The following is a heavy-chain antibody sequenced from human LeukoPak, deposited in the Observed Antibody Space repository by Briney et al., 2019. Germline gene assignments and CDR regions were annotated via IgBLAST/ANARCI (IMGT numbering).Heavy chain of an antibody. Sequence: GGSLRLSCAASGFSLISYAMHWVRQAPGKGLEWVAVISYDGSSKFYADSVKGRFTISRDNSKNTLDLQMKSLRTEDTAVYYCARVRGSSSFDYWGQGTLVTVSS. V-gene: IGHV3-30*04. CDR2: ISYDGSSK. J-gene: IGHJ4*02. CDR1: GFSLISYA. D-gene: IGHD6-13*01. CDR3: ARVRGSSSFDY.